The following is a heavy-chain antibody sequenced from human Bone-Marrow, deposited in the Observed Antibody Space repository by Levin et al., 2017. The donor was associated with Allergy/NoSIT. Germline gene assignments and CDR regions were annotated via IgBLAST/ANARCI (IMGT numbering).Heavy chain of an antibody. CDR2: INPNSGAT. D-gene: IGHD2-21*02. CDR1: GYTFSDYF. CDR3: ARDLRDGGDPLDS. Sequence: ASVKVSCRASGYTFSDYFIHWVRRAPGQGLEWMGWINPNSGATIYSHNFQGRVTLTRDTSISTVYVELSSLRSDDTAMYYCARDLRDGGDPLDSWGQGTQVTVSS. V-gene: IGHV1-2*02. J-gene: IGHJ4*02.